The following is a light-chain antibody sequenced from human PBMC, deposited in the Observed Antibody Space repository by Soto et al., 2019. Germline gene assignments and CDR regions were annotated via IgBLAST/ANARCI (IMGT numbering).Light chain of an antibody. CDR2: EVS. CDR3: SSYTTSSTQV. J-gene: IGLJ1*01. CDR1: STDVGGYNY. V-gene: IGLV2-14*01. Sequence: ALTQPASVSGSPGQSITISCTGTSTDVGGYNYVSWYQQHPGKAPKLMIYEVSNRPSGVSNRFSGSKSGNTASLTISGLQAEDEADYYCSSYTTSSTQVFGTGTKVTVL.